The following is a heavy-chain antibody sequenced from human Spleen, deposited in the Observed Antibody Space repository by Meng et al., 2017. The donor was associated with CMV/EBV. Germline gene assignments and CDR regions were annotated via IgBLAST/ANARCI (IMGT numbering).Heavy chain of an antibody. CDR2: ISSSSGTI. CDR1: GFTFTSYG. CDR3: ATKPITIYQTGYGMDV. D-gene: IGHD3-9*01. Sequence: GGSLRLSCAASGFTFTSYGMNWVRQAPGKGLEWISYISSSSGTIYYADSVKGRFTISRDNSKNTLYLQMNSLRAEDTAVYYCATKPITIYQTGYGMDVWGQGTTVTVSS. V-gene: IGHV3-48*01. J-gene: IGHJ6*02.